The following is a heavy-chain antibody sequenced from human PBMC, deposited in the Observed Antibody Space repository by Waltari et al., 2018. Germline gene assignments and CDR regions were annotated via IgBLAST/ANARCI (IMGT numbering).Heavy chain of an antibody. Sequence: QLQLQESGPGLGKPSETLSLTCIVSGGSITSNRHYWAWIRQPPGQGLEWIGTMSYNGATYSSPSLKSRVTVSRDTSKNHLSLKLGSVTAADTAGYYCATYIGASIGTAAFDVWGQGTMVTVSS. J-gene: IGHJ3*01. D-gene: IGHD5-12*01. CDR3: ATYIGASIGTAAFDV. CDR1: GGSITSNRHY. CDR2: MSYNGAT. V-gene: IGHV4-39*02.